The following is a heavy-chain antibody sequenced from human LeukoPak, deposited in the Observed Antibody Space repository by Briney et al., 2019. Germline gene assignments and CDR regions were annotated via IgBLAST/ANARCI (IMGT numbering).Heavy chain of an antibody. CDR2: ISSSSSTI. Sequence: GGSLRLSCAASGFTFSSSSINWVRQAPGKGLEWVSYISSSSSTIYYADPVKGRFTISRDNAKNSLYLQMNSLRAEDTAVYYCARVFSGSSWSGRYFDLWGRGTLVTVSS. CDR3: ARVFSGSSWSGRYFDL. CDR1: GFTFSSSS. D-gene: IGHD6-13*01. J-gene: IGHJ2*01. V-gene: IGHV3-48*04.